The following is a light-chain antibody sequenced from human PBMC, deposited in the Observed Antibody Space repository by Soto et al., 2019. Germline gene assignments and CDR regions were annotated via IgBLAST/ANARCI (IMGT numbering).Light chain of an antibody. CDR1: SSDVGGYNY. CDR2: DVT. Sequence: QSALTQPRSVSGSPGQSVSISCTGTSSDVGGYNYVSWYQQHPGQVPQLMIYDVTKRPSGVPDRVSGSKSGNTASLTISGLQAEDAADYYCFSYAGSYIWVFGGGTKLTVL. CDR3: FSYAGSYIWV. J-gene: IGLJ3*02. V-gene: IGLV2-11*01.